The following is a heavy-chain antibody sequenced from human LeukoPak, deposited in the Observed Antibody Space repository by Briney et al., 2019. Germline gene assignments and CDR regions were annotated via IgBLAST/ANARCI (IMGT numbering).Heavy chain of an antibody. CDR3: ARSSFGTYKLFDY. CDR1: GFTFSSYW. D-gene: IGHD3-10*01. CDR2: IKSDRSST. V-gene: IGHV3-74*01. J-gene: IGHJ4*02. Sequence: GGSLRLSCAASGFTFSSYWMHWVRQAPGKGLVWVSRIKSDRSSTSYADSVKGRFTISRDNAKNTLYLQMNSLRAEDTAAYYCARSSFGTYKLFDYWGQGTLVTVSS.